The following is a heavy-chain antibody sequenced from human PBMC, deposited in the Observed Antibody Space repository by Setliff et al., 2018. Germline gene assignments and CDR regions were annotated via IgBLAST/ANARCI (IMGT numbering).Heavy chain of an antibody. CDR3: ARGGYSYGYWYYYMDV. J-gene: IGHJ6*03. D-gene: IGHD5-18*01. Sequence: GASVKVSCKASGGTFSSYAISWVRRAPGQGLEWMGGIIPIFGTANYAQKFQGRVTITADESTSTAYMELSSLRSEDTAVYYCARGGYSYGYWYYYMDVWGKGTTVTSP. V-gene: IGHV1-69*13. CDR1: GGTFSSYA. CDR2: IIPIFGTA.